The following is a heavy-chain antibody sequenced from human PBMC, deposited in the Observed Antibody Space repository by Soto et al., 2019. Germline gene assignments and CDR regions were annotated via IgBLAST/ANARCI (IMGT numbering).Heavy chain of an antibody. CDR2: ITPTGGAA. D-gene: IGHD6-25*01. Sequence: SLRLSCVASGFTFRNYAMSWVRQAPGKGLEWVSSITPTGGAAFYAVSVKGRFTVSRDNSKNTLYLQMTSLRAEDTALYYCARVPAADDYHAMDVWGQGTTVTVSS. J-gene: IGHJ6*02. CDR1: GFTFRNYA. V-gene: IGHV3-23*01. CDR3: ARVPAADDYHAMDV.